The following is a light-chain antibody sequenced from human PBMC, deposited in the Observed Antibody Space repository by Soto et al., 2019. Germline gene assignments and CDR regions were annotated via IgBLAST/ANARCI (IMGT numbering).Light chain of an antibody. J-gene: IGLJ2*01. CDR3: SSYTSSSTLAV. Sequence: QSALTQPASVSGSPGQSITISCTGTSGDVGGYNYVSWYQQDPGKAPKLMIYDVNNRPSGVSNRFSGSKSGNTASLTISGLQAEDEAYYYCSSYTSSSTLAVFGGGTKLTVL. CDR2: DVN. V-gene: IGLV2-14*01. CDR1: SGDVGGYNY.